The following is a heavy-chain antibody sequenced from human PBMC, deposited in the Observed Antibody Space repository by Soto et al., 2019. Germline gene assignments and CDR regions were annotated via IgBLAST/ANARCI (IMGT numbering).Heavy chain of an antibody. CDR3: ARVVQYYYYGMYV. V-gene: IGHV3-11*01. CDR1: GFTFSDYY. CDR2: ISSVTNTI. Sequence: QVQLVESGGGLVKPGGSLRLSCVASGFTFSDYYMTWIRQAPGKGLEWVSYISSVTNTIYYADSVRGRFTISRDNVMDSRYLQINSLRAEDAAVYYCARVVQYYYYGMYVWGQGTTVTVSS. J-gene: IGHJ6*02. D-gene: IGHD1-1*01.